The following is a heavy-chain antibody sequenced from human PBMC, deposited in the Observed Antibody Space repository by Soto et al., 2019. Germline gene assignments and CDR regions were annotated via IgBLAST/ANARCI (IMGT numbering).Heavy chain of an antibody. CDR1: GVPINSVDYY. D-gene: IGHD2-15*01. CDR2: IYYTGTT. J-gene: IGHJ4*02. CDR3: ARQRCSGGSCYLDFDY. V-gene: IGHV4-39*01. Sequence: QVQLQQSGPGLVKPSGTLSLTCSVSGVPINSVDYYWAWIRQPPGKGLEWIGSIYYTGTTYYSPSLKNRLSISVATSNSDFSLRLTSVTATDTAVYYCARQRCSGGSCYLDFDYWGRGTLVTVSS.